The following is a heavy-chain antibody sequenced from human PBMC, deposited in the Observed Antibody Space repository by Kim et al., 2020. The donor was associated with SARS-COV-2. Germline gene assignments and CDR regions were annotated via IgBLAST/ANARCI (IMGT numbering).Heavy chain of an antibody. V-gene: IGHV3-33*01. J-gene: IGHJ5*02. D-gene: IGHD4-17*01. CDR1: GFTFSSYG. Sequence: GGSLRLSCAASGFTFSSYGMHWVRQAPGKGLEWVAVIWYDGSNKYYADSVKGRFTISRDNSKNTLYLQMNSLRAEDTAVYYCARGFLSQDGDYVGRFDPWGQGTLVTVSS. CDR3: ARGFLSQDGDYVGRFDP. CDR2: IWYDGSNK.